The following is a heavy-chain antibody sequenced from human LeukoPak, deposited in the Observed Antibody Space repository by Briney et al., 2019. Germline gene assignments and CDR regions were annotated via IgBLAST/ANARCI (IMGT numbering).Heavy chain of an antibody. D-gene: IGHD5-18*01. V-gene: IGHV3-7*01. CDR3: ARGPHLALDTDDAFDI. Sequence: GGSLRLSCAASGFTFSSYWMSWVRQAPGKGLEWVANIKQDGSEKYYVDSVKGRFTISRDNAKNSLYLQMNSLRVEDTAVYYCARGPHLALDTDDAFDIWGQGTMVTVSS. CDR1: GFTFSSYW. CDR2: IKQDGSEK. J-gene: IGHJ3*02.